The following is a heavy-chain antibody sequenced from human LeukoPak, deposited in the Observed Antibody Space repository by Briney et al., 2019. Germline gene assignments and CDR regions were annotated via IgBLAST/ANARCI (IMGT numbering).Heavy chain of an antibody. CDR3: ARGPRVTIFGVVLDLKNNWFDP. D-gene: IGHD3-3*01. V-gene: IGHV1-46*03. CDR1: GYTFTSYY. Sequence: ASVKVSXKASGYTFTSYYMHWVRQAPGQGLEWMGIINPSGGSTSYAQKFQGRVTMTRDTSTSTVYMELSSLRSEDTAVYYCARGPRVTIFGVVLDLKNNWFDPWGQGTLVTVSS. CDR2: INPSGGST. J-gene: IGHJ5*02.